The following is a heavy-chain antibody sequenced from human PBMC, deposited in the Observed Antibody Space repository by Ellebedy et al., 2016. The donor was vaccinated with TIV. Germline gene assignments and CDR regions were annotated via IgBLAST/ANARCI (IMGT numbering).Heavy chain of an antibody. Sequence: ASVKVSCKASNYTFTDYGISWVRQAPGQGPEWMGWISAHGGITYYAQKFQDRVTMTTDTSTSTAYLELRSLRSGDTAVYYCAREEMYFYDSAGYYYGSHGMDVWGQGTTVTVSS. CDR2: ISAHGGIT. CDR1: NYTFTDYG. CDR3: AREEMYFYDSAGYYYGSHGMDV. D-gene: IGHD3-22*01. J-gene: IGHJ6*02. V-gene: IGHV1-18*04.